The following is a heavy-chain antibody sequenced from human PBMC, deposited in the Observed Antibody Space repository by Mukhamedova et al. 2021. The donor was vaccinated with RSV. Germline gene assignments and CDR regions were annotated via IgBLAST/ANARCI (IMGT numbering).Heavy chain of an antibody. Sequence: GLEWVSLISGTGDIIYYADSVKGRFTISRDNSKNTVYLQMNSLRAEDTAIYYCVNSNYSDARIFDSWGQGTLVTVSS. D-gene: IGHD4-17*01. V-gene: IGHV3-23*01. CDR2: ISGTGDII. CDR3: VNSNYSDARIFDS. J-gene: IGHJ4*02.